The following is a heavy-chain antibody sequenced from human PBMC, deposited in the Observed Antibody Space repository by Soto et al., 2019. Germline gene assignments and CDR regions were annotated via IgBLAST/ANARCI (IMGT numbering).Heavy chain of an antibody. D-gene: IGHD3-9*01. CDR1: GYSFTTYW. J-gene: IGHJ3*02. CDR2: IYPGDSDT. V-gene: IGHV5-51*01. Sequence: GESLKISCKGSGYSFTTYWIGWVRQMPGKGLEWMGIIYPGDSDTRYSPSFQGQVSISVDKSINTAYLHWSSLKASDTAMFYCARRLASTEFFGIWGQGTMVTVSS. CDR3: ARRLASTEFFGI.